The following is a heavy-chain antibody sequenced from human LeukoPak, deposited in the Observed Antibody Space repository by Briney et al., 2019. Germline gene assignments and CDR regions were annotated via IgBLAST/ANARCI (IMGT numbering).Heavy chain of an antibody. V-gene: IGHV4-31*03. CDR1: GGSISSGGYY. J-gene: IGHJ4*02. CDR3: ARAPPGQWELLNY. Sequence: PSETLSLTCTVSGGSISSGGYYWSWIRQHPGKGLEWIGYIYYSGNTYYNPSLKSRVTISVDTSKNQFSLKLSSVTAADTAVYYCARAPPGQWELLNYWGQGTLVTVSS. CDR2: IYYSGNT. D-gene: IGHD1-26*01.